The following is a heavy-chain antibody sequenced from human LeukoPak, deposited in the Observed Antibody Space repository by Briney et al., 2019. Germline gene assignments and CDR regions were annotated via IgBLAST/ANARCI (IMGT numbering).Heavy chain of an antibody. D-gene: IGHD3-10*01. CDR3: ARDQYGSGRYPFDY. Sequence: SETLSLTCTVSGYSISSGYYWGWIRQPPGKGLGWIGSIYHSGSTYYNPSVKSRVTISVDTSKNQFSLKLSSVTAADTAVYYCARDQYGSGRYPFDYWGQGTLVTVSS. V-gene: IGHV4-38-2*02. CDR1: GYSISSGYY. J-gene: IGHJ4*02. CDR2: IYHSGST.